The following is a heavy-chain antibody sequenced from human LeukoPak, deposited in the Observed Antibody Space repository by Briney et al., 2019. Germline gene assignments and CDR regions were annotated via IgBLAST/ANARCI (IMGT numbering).Heavy chain of an antibody. D-gene: IGHD6-19*01. Sequence: SETLSLTCTVSDDSITMYYWTWIRQPPGKGLEWIGYVDHTGSTKFNPSLNGRVSISRDTSNNFFSLKLSSVTAADTAVYYCARQRAVAGTGQLNPWGQGTLVTVSS. CDR2: VDHTGST. CDR3: ARQRAVAGTGQLNP. J-gene: IGHJ5*02. CDR1: DDSITMYY. V-gene: IGHV4-59*08.